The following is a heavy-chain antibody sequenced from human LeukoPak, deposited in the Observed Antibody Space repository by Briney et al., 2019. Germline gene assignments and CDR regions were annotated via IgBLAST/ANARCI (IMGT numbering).Heavy chain of an antibody. Sequence: GGSLRLSCAASGFTFSSYNMNWVRQAPGKGLEWVSGISPSGDITYYADSVKGRFTISRDNSKNTLYLEVISLTAEDTAVYYCAKDDAWLRFGEWSQGTLVTVSS. J-gene: IGHJ4*02. CDR3: AKDDAWLRFGE. V-gene: IGHV3-23*01. CDR1: GFTFSSYN. D-gene: IGHD3-10*01. CDR2: ISPSGDIT.